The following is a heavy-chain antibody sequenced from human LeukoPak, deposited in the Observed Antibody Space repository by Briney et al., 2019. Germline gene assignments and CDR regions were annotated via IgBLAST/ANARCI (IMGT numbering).Heavy chain of an antibody. CDR2: ISGSGSSK. J-gene: IGHJ4*02. D-gene: IGHD1-7*01. CDR3: AKEPINWNYYFDY. CDR1: GFTFSNYA. Sequence: PGGSLRLSCAASGFTFSNYAMSWVRQAPGKGLEWVSVISGSGSSKSYTDSVKGRFTISRDNSKNTLYLQMNSLRAEDTAVYYCAKEPINWNYYFDYWGQGTLVTVSS. V-gene: IGHV3-23*01.